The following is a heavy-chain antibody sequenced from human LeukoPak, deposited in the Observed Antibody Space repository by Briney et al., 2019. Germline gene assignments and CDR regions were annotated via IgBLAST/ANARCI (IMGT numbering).Heavy chain of an antibody. CDR3: VRTFYDYVWGSYRPSFDY. CDR2: INHSGST. V-gene: IGHV4-39*07. CDR1: GGSISSGSYY. Sequence: SETLSLTCTVSGGSISSGSYYWSWIRQPPGKGLEWIGEINHSGSTNYNPSLKSRVTISVDTSKNQFSLKLSSVTAADTAVYYCVRTFYDYVWGSYRPSFDYWGQGTLVTVSS. D-gene: IGHD3-16*02. J-gene: IGHJ4*02.